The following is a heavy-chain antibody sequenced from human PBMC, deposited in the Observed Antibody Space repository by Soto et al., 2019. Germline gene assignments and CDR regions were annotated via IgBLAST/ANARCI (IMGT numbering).Heavy chain of an antibody. D-gene: IGHD6-13*01. V-gene: IGHV1-2*04. J-gene: IGHJ6*02. Sequence: ASVKVSCKASGYTFTGYCMHWVRQAPGQGLEWMGWINPNSGGTNYAQKFQGWVTMTRDTSSSTAYMELSRLRSDDTAVYYCARALAAAGIIYYYGMDVWGQGTTVTVSS. CDR1: GYTFTGYC. CDR3: ARALAAAGIIYYYGMDV. CDR2: INPNSGGT.